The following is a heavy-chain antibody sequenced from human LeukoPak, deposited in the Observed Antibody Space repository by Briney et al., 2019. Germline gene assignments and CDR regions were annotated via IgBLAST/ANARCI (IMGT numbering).Heavy chain of an antibody. CDR2: IYHSGST. J-gene: IGHJ4*02. V-gene: IGHV4-38-2*02. CDR3: ARDGSSGWKIDY. Sequence: SETLSLTCTVSGYSISSGYYWGWIRPPPGKGLEWIGSIYHSGSTYYNPSLKSRVTISVDTSKNQFSLKLSSVTAADTAVYYCARDGSSGWKIDYWGQGTLVTVSS. D-gene: IGHD6-19*01. CDR1: GYSISSGYY.